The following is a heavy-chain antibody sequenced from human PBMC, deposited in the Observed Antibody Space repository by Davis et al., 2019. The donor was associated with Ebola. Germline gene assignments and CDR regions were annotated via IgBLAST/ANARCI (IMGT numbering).Heavy chain of an antibody. CDR3: AAGGSRGGFDV. J-gene: IGHJ3*01. CDR1: GYILTDLS. D-gene: IGHD1-26*01. Sequence: ASVKVSCKVSGYILTDLSIHWVRQPPGQGLEWMGNFDPQNNDIIYAHKFEDRVTMTEDTSTHTAYMELSSLRSDDSAVYYCAAGGSRGGFDVWGQGTMVTVSS. CDR2: FDPQNNDI. V-gene: IGHV1-24*01.